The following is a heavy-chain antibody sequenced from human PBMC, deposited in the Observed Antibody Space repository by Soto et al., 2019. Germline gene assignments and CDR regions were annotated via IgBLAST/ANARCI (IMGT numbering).Heavy chain of an antibody. V-gene: IGHV3-48*03. D-gene: IGHD6-6*01. J-gene: IGHJ4*02. CDR2: ISNSGRII. CDR3: AREWGTSIAAAFDY. Sequence: GGSLRLSCTASGFTFSSFEMNWVRQAPGKGLEWVSYISNSGRIIYYADSVKGRFTISRDDAKNSLYLQMNSLRAEDTAVYYCAREWGTSIAAAFDYWGQGTLVTVSS. CDR1: GFTFSSFE.